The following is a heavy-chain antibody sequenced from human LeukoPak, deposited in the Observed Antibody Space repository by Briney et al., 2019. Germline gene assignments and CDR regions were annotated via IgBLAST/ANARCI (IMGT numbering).Heavy chain of an antibody. CDR2: INPSGGST. J-gene: IGHJ4*02. Sequence: ASVKVSCKASGYTFTSYYMYWVRQAPGQGLEWVGIINPSGGSTSYAQKFQGRVTMTRDTSTSTVYMELSSLRSEDTGVYYCARAGVVGKQLGYFDYWGQGPLVTVSS. CDR1: GYTFTSYY. CDR3: ARAGVVGKQLGYFDY. V-gene: IGHV1-46*01. D-gene: IGHD6-13*01.